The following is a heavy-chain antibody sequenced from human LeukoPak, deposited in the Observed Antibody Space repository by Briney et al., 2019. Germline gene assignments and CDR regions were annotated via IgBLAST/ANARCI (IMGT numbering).Heavy chain of an antibody. D-gene: IGHD6-19*01. CDR1: GYSFITYG. Sequence: ASVKVSCRAAGYSFITYGISWVRQAPGQGLDWMGWVSGYNGDTHYAQKLQGRVTMTTDTSASTAYMELSSLRSEDTAVYYCARARIAVAGTDWGQGTLVTVSS. CDR2: VSGYNGDT. CDR3: ARARIAVAGTD. J-gene: IGHJ4*02. V-gene: IGHV1-18*01.